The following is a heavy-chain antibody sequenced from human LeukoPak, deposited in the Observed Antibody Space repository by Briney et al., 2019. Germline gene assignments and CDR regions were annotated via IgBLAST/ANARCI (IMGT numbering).Heavy chain of an antibody. J-gene: IGHJ4*02. CDR2: MNPNSGNT. D-gene: IGHD3-3*01. V-gene: IGHV1-8*01. CDR1: GYTFTSYD. Sequence: ASVKVSCKASGYTFTSYDINWVRQATGQGLEWMGWMNPNSGNTGYAQKFQGRVTITRSTSISTAYMELSSLRSEDTAVYYCARVLPPMYYDFWSGFDYWGQGTLVTVSS. CDR3: ARVLPPMYYDFWSGFDY.